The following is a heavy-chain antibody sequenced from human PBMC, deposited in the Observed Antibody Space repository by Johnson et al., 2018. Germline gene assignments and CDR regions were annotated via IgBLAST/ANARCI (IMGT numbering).Heavy chain of an antibody. CDR1: GGTFTRYA. CDR3: ARSLYGSGGLVRYYYYAIDV. CDR2: IIPIFGTA. V-gene: IGHV1-69*01. Sequence: QVQLVQSGAEVKKPGSSVKVSCKASGGTFTRYAFSWVRQAPGQGLEWMGGIIPIFGTANYAQKFQGRVTITADESTSTAYMELSSLRSEDTAVYYCARSLYGSGGLVRYYYYAIDVWGQGTTVTVSS. D-gene: IGHD3-10*01. J-gene: IGHJ6*02.